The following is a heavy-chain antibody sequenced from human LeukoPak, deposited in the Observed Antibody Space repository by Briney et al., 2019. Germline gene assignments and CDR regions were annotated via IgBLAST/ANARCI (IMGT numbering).Heavy chain of an antibody. J-gene: IGHJ4*02. D-gene: IGHD6-25*01. CDR1: GFTFSDSW. CDR2: TSKDGSDT. CDR3: ARGGYSGSYYRFS. Sequence: GGSLTLSCAVSGFTFSDSWMHWVRRAPGKGPEWLSRTSKDGSDTVYAASAKGRLTASRDNAKNTVYLELANLRPGDTALYYFARGGYSGSYYRFSWGRGTLVTVAS. V-gene: IGHV3-74*01.